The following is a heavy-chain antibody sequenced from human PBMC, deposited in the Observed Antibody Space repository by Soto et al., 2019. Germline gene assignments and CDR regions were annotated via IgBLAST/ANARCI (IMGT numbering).Heavy chain of an antibody. CDR1: GFSLSSTRMA. CDR2: IYWDDDK. Sequence: QITLKESGPTLVKPTQPLTLTCTFSGFSLSSTRMAVGWIRQPPGKALEWLALIYWDDDKRYSPFLKSRLTITKDTSKNQVVLTMSNMDPVDTARYYCAHIVVAGLGYYFDYWGQVTLVTVSS. V-gene: IGHV2-5*02. J-gene: IGHJ4*02. CDR3: AHIVVAGLGYYFDY. D-gene: IGHD6-19*01.